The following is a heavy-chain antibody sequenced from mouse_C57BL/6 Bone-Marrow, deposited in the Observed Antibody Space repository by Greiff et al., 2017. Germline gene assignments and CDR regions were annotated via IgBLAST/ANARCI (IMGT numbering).Heavy chain of an antibody. Sequence: QVQLQQPGAELVKPGASVKLSCKASGYTFSSYWMQWVKQRPGQGLEWIGEIDPSDSYPNYNQKFKGKATLTVDTSSSTAYMQLSSLTSEASAVYYCARYYSGSSYDFDYWGQGTTLTVSS. CDR1: GYTFSSYW. D-gene: IGHD1-1*01. V-gene: IGHV1-50*01. CDR2: IDPSDSYP. CDR3: ARYYSGSSYDFDY. J-gene: IGHJ2*01.